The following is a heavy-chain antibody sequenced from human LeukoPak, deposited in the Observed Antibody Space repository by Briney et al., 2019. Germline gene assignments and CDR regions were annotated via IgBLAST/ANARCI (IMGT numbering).Heavy chain of an antibody. J-gene: IGHJ4*02. Sequence: SQTLSLTCAISGDSVSSNSDAWNWIRQSPSRGLEWLGRTYYRSKWYNDYAVSVKSRITINPDTSKNQFSLQLNSVTPEDTAVYYCARALRYYYYDSSGYDYWGQGTLVTVSS. V-gene: IGHV6-1*01. CDR2: TYYRSKWYN. D-gene: IGHD3-22*01. CDR3: ARALRYYYYDSSGYDY. CDR1: GDSVSSNSDA.